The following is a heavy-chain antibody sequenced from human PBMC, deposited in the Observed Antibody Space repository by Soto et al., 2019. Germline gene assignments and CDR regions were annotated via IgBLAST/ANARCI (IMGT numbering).Heavy chain of an antibody. J-gene: IGHJ5*02. Sequence: QVQLVQPGAEVEKPGASVKVSCKASGYTFTKYGISWVRQAPGQGLEWMGWISGDDGHTNYGQKFQGRVTMTRDTSTSTGYMELRSLRSDETALYYCARDWNCTNSRCQTCSAPWGQGPLVIVSS. CDR1: GYTFTKYG. V-gene: IGHV1-18*01. CDR2: ISGDDGHT. CDR3: ARDWNCTNSRCQTCSAP. D-gene: IGHD2-8*01.